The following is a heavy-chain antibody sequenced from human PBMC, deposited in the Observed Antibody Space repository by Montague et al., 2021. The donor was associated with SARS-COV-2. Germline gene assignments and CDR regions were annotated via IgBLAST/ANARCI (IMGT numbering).Heavy chain of an antibody. V-gene: IGHV4-39*01. J-gene: IGHJ4*02. CDR2: IYYSGST. CDR3: ARPPGGLLWFGEFDY. Sequence: SETLSLTCIVSGGSISSSSYYWGWIRQPPGKGLEWIGSIYYSGSTYYNPSLKSRVTISVDTSKNQFSLKLSSVTAADTAVYYCARPPGGLLWFGEFDYWGQGTLVTVSS. CDR1: GGSISSSSYY. D-gene: IGHD3-10*01.